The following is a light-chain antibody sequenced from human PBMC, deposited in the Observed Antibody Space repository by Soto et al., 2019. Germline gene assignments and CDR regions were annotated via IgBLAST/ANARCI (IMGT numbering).Light chain of an antibody. J-gene: IGKJ1*01. CDR2: GAS. Sequence: EIVLTQSPGTLSLSPGERATLSCRASQSVSNSYLAWYQHKPGQAPRLLIYGASGRATGIPDRFSGSGSGTDFTLTISRLEPEDFGVYYCQQYGSSPQTFGQGTKVEIK. CDR1: QSVSNSY. CDR3: QQYGSSPQT. V-gene: IGKV3-20*01.